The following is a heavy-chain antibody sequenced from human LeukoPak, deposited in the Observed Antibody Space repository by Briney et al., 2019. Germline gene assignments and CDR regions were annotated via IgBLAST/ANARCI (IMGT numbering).Heavy chain of an antibody. V-gene: IGHV4-4*02. CDR1: GGSISSSNW. Sequence: TSETLSLTCAVSGGSISSSNWWSWVRQPPGKGLEWIGEIYHSGSTNYNPSLKSRVTISVDKSKNQFSLKLSSVTAADTAVYYCAMNILTGYDDPTGNWGQGTLVTVSS. J-gene: IGHJ4*02. CDR3: AMNILTGYDDPTGN. D-gene: IGHD3-9*01. CDR2: IYHSGST.